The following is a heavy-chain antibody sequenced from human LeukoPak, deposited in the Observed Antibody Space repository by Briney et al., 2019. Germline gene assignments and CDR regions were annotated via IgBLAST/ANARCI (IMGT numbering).Heavy chain of an antibody. D-gene: IGHD2-15*01. Sequence: GGSLRLSCAASGFTFSSYGMSWVRQAPGKGLEWVSVISGSGGSTYYADSVKGRFTISRDNSKNTLYLQMKCLRAKDTAVYYCAKYQVVAARGFDYWGQGTLVTVSS. J-gene: IGHJ4*02. CDR1: GFTFSSYG. V-gene: IGHV3-23*01. CDR3: AKYQVVAARGFDY. CDR2: ISGSGGST.